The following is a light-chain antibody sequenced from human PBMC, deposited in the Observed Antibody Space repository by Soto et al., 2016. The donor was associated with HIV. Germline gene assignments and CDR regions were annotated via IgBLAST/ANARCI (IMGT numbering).Light chain of an antibody. Sequence: SYELTQPPSVSVSPGQTASITCSGDKLGDKYACWYQRKPGQSPVLVIYQDSKRPSGIPERFSGSNSGNXATLTISGTQAMDEADYYCQAWDSSTVVFGGGTKLTVL. CDR1: KLGDKY. CDR2: QDS. V-gene: IGLV3-1*01. J-gene: IGLJ2*01. CDR3: QAWDSSTVV.